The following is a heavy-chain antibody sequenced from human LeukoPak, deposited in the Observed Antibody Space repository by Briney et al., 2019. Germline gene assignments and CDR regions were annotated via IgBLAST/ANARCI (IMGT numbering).Heavy chain of an antibody. V-gene: IGHV4-34*01. CDR3: ARHPTTGRYCSSTSCYNYYYYMDV. CDR2: INHSGGT. CDR1: GGSFSGFY. D-gene: IGHD2-2*01. Sequence: SETLSLTCAVYGGSFSGFYWSWIRQPPGKGLEWIGEINHSGGTNYNPSLKSRVTISIDTSKNQFSLKLSSVTAADTAVYYCARHPTTGRYCSSTSCYNYYYYMDVWGKGTTVTVSS. J-gene: IGHJ6*03.